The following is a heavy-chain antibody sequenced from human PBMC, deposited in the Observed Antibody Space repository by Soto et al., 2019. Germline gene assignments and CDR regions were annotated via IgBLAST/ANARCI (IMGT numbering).Heavy chain of an antibody. CDR3: ASDWEFRF. D-gene: IGHD3-10*01. CDR2: INPSGDST. V-gene: IGHV1-46*01. CDR1: GYTFSSYY. Sequence: ASVKVSCKASGYTFSSYYMHWVRQAPGQGLEWMGVINPSGDSTTYAQKFQGRVTMTKDTSTSTLYMEMSSLRTEDTAVYYCASDWEFRFWGQRTLVTVSS. J-gene: IGHJ4*02.